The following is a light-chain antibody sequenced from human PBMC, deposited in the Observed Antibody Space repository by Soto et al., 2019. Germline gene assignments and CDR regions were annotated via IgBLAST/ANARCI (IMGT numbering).Light chain of an antibody. CDR2: AAS. CDR3: QKYNSAPPA. CDR1: RAISNF. V-gene: IGKV1-27*01. J-gene: IGKJ1*01. Sequence: DFQLTQSPSSLSASVGDRLTITCRASRAISNFVAWYQQKPGEVPKLLIYAASSLLSGVPSRFSGSGSGTDFTLSISGLQPEDVGTFYCQKYNSAPPAFGPGTRVEIK.